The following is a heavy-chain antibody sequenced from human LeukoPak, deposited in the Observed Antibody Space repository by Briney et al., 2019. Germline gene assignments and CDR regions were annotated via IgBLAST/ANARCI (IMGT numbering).Heavy chain of an antibody. J-gene: IGHJ4*02. CDR1: GGSVSSGDYY. CDR2: IYTSGST. D-gene: IGHD3-16*01. CDR3: ARGGELLNY. V-gene: IGHV4-61*02. Sequence: PSETLSLTCTVSGGSVSSGDYYWTCIRQPAGKGLEWIGRIYTSGSTSYSPSLKSRVTISLDTSKNQFSLRLSSATAADTAVYYCARGGELLNYLGQGTLVTVSS.